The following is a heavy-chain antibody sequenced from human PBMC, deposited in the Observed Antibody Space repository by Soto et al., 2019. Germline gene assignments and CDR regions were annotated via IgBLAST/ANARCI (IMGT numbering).Heavy chain of an antibody. CDR3: ARDRESGVDDAFDI. V-gene: IGHV3-21*01. J-gene: IGHJ3*02. CDR2: ISSSSSYI. Sequence: GGSLRLSCAASGFTFSSYSMNWVRQAPGKGLEWVSSISSSSSYIYYADSVKGRFTISRDNAKNSLYLQMNSLRAEDTAVYYCARDRESGVDDAFDIWGQGTMVTVSS. CDR1: GFTFSSYS. D-gene: IGHD1-26*01.